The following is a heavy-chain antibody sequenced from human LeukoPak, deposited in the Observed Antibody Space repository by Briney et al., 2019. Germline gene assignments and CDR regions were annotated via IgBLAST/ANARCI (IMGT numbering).Heavy chain of an antibody. Sequence: GGSLRLSCAASGFTFSNYWMTWVRQAPGKGLEWVAHINQDGSEEHYMDSVRARFTISRDNAKNSLSLQMNSLRAEDTAVYYCVRDGGVSGYDLLDYWGQGTLVTVSS. D-gene: IGHD5-12*01. CDR2: INQDGSEE. V-gene: IGHV3-7*01. CDR1: GFTFSNYW. CDR3: VRDGGVSGYDLLDY. J-gene: IGHJ4*02.